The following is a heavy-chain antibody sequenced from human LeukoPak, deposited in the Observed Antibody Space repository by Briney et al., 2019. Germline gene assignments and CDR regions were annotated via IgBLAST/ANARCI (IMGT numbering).Heavy chain of an antibody. V-gene: IGHV3-48*01. CDR3: ARLDYSWYYYYMDV. CDR1: GFTFSSYS. CDR2: ISSSSSTI. J-gene: IGHJ6*03. Sequence: GGSLRLSCAASGFTFSSYSMNWVRQAPGKGLEWVSYISSSSSTIYYADSVKGRFTISRDNAKNSLYLQMNSLRAEDTAVYYCARLDYSWYYYYMDVWGKGTTVTVSS. D-gene: IGHD2-15*01.